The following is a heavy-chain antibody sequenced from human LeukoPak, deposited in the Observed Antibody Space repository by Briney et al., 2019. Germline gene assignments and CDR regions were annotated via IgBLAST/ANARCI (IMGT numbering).Heavy chain of an antibody. CDR3: AKDLYDSSGSDFDY. V-gene: IGHV3-30*18. CDR1: GFTFSSYG. Sequence: PGGSLRLSCAASGFTFSSYGMHWVRQAPGKGLEWVAVISYDGSNKYYADSVKGRFTISRDNSKNTLYLQMNSLRAEDTAVYYCAKDLYDSSGSDFDYWGQATLVTVSS. CDR2: ISYDGSNK. J-gene: IGHJ4*02. D-gene: IGHD3-22*01.